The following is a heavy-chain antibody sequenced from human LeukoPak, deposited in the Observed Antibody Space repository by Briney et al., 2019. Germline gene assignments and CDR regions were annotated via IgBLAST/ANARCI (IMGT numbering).Heavy chain of an antibody. CDR2: FDPEDGET. CDR1: GYTLTELS. D-gene: IGHD3-3*01. J-gene: IGHJ4*02. CDR3: ATDFTRPTNSEWLGY. V-gene: IGHV1-24*01. Sequence: ASVKVSCKVSGYTLTELSMHWVRQAPGKGLEWMGGFDPEDGETIYVQKFQGRVTMTEDTSTDTAYMELSSLRSEDTAVYYCATDFTRPTNSEWLGYWGQGTLVTVSS.